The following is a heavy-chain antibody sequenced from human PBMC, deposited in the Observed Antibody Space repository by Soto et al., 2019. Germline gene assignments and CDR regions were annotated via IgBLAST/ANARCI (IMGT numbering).Heavy chain of an antibody. Sequence: QVQLVESGGGLVNPGGSLRLSCTASGFTFSDSYMSWIRQAPGKGLEWVSYISGNGNYVVYADSVKGRFTVSRDNAKYSLFLQMNSLSAEDTAVYYCSRDPMLLDYWDQVTLVTVSS. CDR1: GFTFSDSY. J-gene: IGHJ4*02. CDR3: SRDPMLLDY. V-gene: IGHV3-11*01. D-gene: IGHD3-16*01. CDR2: ISGNGNYV.